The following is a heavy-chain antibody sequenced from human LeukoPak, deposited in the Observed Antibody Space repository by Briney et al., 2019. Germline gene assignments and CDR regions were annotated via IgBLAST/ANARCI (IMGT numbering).Heavy chain of an antibody. V-gene: IGHV3-11*03. CDR3: AAQAYDTRGRNREKRTYTWFDP. D-gene: IGHD3-9*01. Sequence: GGCLSPSCAASGSRLSSQSMSWNRQAPGKGLEWVSYISSSSSYTNYADSVKGRFTISRDNAKNSLYLQMNSLRAEDTAVYYCAAQAYDTRGRNREKRTYTWFDPWGHGTRVTVSS. CDR1: GSRLSSQS. CDR2: ISSSSSYT. J-gene: IGHJ5*02.